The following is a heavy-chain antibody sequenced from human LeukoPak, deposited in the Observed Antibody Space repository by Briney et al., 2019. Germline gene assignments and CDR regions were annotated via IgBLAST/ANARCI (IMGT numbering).Heavy chain of an antibody. V-gene: IGHV1-69*04. Sequence: SVKVSCKASGGPFNSYAINWVRQAPGQGLQWVGRLIPILRLTNYAQTFQGRVTITADKSTTTTYMVLTSLRSDDTAVYFCAREGVGTTSFDSWGPGSLVTVSS. CDR2: LIPILRLT. CDR3: AREGVGTTSFDS. CDR1: GGPFNSYA. D-gene: IGHD1-26*01. J-gene: IGHJ4*02.